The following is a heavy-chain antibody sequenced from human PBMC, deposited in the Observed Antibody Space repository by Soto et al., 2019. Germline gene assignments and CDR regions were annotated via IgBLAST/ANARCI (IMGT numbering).Heavy chain of an antibody. Sequence: QVQLQQWGAGLLKPSETLSLTCAVYGGSFSGYYWSWIRQPPGKGLEWIGEINHSGSTNYNPSLKSRVTISVDTSKNQFSLKLSSMIAADTAVYYCTRGRRGCTNGVCYCYGMDVWGQGTTVTVSS. J-gene: IGHJ6*02. V-gene: IGHV4-34*01. D-gene: IGHD2-8*01. CDR1: GGSFSGYY. CDR3: TRGRRGCTNGVCYCYGMDV. CDR2: INHSGST.